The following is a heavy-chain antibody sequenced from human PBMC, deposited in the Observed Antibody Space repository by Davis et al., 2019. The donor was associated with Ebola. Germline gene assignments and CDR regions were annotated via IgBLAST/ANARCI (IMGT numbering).Heavy chain of an antibody. CDR1: GFTFSSYA. CDR2: ISSSGSTI. D-gene: IGHD6-13*01. J-gene: IGHJ4*02. CDR3: AKDLTGSSWYIDY. Sequence: GESLKISCAASGFTFSSYAMSWIRQAPGKGLEWVSYISSSGSTIYYADSVKGRFTISRDNAKNSLYLQMNSLRAEDTALYYCAKDLTGSSWYIDYWGQGTLVTVSS. V-gene: IGHV3-11*01.